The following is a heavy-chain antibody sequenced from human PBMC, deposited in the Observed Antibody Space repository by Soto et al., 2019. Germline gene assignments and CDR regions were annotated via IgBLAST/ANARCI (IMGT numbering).Heavy chain of an antibody. CDR1: GFTFSSYA. J-gene: IGHJ6*02. V-gene: IGHV3-30-3*01. CDR2: ISYDGSNK. Sequence: PGESLKISCAASGFTFSSYAMHWVRQAPGKGLEWVAVISYDGSNKYYADSVKGRFTISRDNSKNTLYLQMNSLRAEDTAVYYCAKAARGMDVWGQGTTVTVSS. D-gene: IGHD6-6*01. CDR3: AKAARGMDV.